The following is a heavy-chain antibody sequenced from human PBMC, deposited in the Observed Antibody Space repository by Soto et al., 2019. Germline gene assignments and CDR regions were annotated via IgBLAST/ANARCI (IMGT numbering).Heavy chain of an antibody. D-gene: IGHD5-18*01. V-gene: IGHV1-46*01. CDR3: ARDDTAMVTGCDY. CDR2: INPSGGST. J-gene: IGHJ4*02. Sequence: ASVKVSWNDSGYTFTPCYMHCARHAPGQGLEWMGIINPSGGSTSYAQKFQGRDTMTRDTSTSTVYMELSSLRSEDTAVYYCARDDTAMVTGCDYWGQGTLVTVSS. CDR1: GYTFTPCY.